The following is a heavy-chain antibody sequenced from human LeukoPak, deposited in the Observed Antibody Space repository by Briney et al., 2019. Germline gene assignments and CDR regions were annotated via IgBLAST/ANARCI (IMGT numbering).Heavy chain of an antibody. CDR1: GFTFSNSY. J-gene: IGHJ4*02. Sequence: PGGSLRLSCAASGFTFSNSYMSWIRQAPGKGLEWVANIKQDGSAKYYVDSVKGRFTISRDNAKNSLYLQMNSLRAEDTAVYYCARDRFEDYGDTELGYWGQGALVTVSS. D-gene: IGHD4-17*01. CDR3: ARDRFEDYGDTELGY. V-gene: IGHV3-7*01. CDR2: IKQDGSAK.